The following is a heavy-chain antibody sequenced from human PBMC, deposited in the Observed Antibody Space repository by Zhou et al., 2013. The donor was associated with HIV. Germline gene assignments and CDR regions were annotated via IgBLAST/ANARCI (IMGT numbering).Heavy chain of an antibody. CDR1: GEYYSDYF. Sequence: QVQLHQWGAGQLKPSETLSLTCAVYGEYYSDYFWSWIRQPPGKGLEWIGEIDDSGNTNYSPSFKSRVTISLDTSRTHSSLKLKSATAADTAVYYCAATTREYCGADCWGHRHLDLWGLAPWSLSPQ. V-gene: IGHV4-34*01. CDR3: AATTREYCGADCWGHRHLDL. D-gene: IGHD2-21*01. J-gene: IGHJ2*01. CDR2: IDDSGNT.